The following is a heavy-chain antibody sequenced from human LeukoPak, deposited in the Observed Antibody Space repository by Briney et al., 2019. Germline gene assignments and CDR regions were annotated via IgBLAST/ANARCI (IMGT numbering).Heavy chain of an antibody. CDR2: IGGGDT. D-gene: IGHD1-26*01. V-gene: IGHV3-23*01. CDR1: GFYFSTYA. CDR3: AKDSQSFNSMWDYLDS. Sequence: GGSLRLSCAASGFYFSTYAMSWVRQAPGKGLEWVSCIGGGDTHYADSVKGRFTISRDNSKSMVELQMSSLRAEDTGVYYCAKDSQSFNSMWDYLDSWGRGTLVTVSS. J-gene: IGHJ4*02.